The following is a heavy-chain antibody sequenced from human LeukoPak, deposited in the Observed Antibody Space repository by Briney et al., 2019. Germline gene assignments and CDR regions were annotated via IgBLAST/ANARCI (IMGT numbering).Heavy chain of an antibody. CDR3: ARRGDSFGAFDI. V-gene: IGHV1-69*04. Sequence: ASVKVSCKASGGTFSSHAINWVRQAPGQGLEWMGRFISVLGIPNYAQKFQGRLTITADKSTSTAYMELSSLRSEDTAVYYCARRGDSFGAFDIWGQGTMVTVSS. J-gene: IGHJ3*02. CDR2: FISVLGIP. D-gene: IGHD3-16*01. CDR1: GGTFSSHA.